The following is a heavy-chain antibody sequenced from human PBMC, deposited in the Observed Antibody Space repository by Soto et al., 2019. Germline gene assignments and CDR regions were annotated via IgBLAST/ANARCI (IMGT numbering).Heavy chain of an antibody. CDR1: GFTFSSYA. CDR2: ISGSGGI. Sequence: GGSLRLSCAASGFTFSSYAMSWVRQAPGKGLEWVSAISGSGGIQYADSVRGRFTISRDNSKNTVWLQMTDLRADDTAVYYCAKDAVYNDGLWLMDHWGQGTQVTVSS. J-gene: IGHJ4*02. D-gene: IGHD1-1*01. V-gene: IGHV3-23*01. CDR3: AKDAVYNDGLWLMDH.